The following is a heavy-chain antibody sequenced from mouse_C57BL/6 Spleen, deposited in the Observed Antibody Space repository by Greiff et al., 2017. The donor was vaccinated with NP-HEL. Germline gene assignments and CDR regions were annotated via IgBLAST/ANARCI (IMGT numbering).Heavy chain of an antibody. CDR2: ISYSGST. D-gene: IGHD1-1*01. V-gene: IGHV3-1*01. Sequence: EVKLVESGPGMVKPSQSLSLTCTVTGYSITSGYDWHWIRHFPGSKLEWMGYISYSGSTNYNPSLKSRISITHDTSKNHFFLKLNSVTTEDTATYYCARSTDSSYGNYAMDYWGQGTSVTASS. CDR3: ARSTDSSYGNYAMDY. J-gene: IGHJ4*01. CDR1: GYSITSGYD.